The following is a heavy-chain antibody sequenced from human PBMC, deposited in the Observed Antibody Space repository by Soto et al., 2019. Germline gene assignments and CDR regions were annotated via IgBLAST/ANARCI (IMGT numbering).Heavy chain of an antibody. CDR3: ARTDYYYYYMDV. Sequence: SLRLSCAASGFTFDDYGMSWVRQAPGKGLEWVSGINWNGGSTGYADSVKGRFTISRDNAKNSLYLQMNSLRAEDTALYHCARTDYYYYYMDVWGKGTTVTVSS. V-gene: IGHV3-20*01. CDR1: GFTFDDYG. J-gene: IGHJ6*03. CDR2: INWNGGST.